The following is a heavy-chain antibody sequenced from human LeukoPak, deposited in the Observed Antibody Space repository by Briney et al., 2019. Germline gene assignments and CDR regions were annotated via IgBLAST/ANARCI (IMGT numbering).Heavy chain of an antibody. Sequence: GGSLRLSCAASGFTFSSYGMHWVRHAPGKGLAWVAFIRYDGSNKYYADSVKGRFTISRDNSKNTLYLQMNSLRAEDTAVYYCAKEKSMVRGVSLSLFDYWGQGTLVTVSS. CDR1: GFTFSSYG. J-gene: IGHJ4*02. D-gene: IGHD3-10*01. CDR2: IRYDGSNK. V-gene: IGHV3-30*02. CDR3: AKEKSMVRGVSLSLFDY.